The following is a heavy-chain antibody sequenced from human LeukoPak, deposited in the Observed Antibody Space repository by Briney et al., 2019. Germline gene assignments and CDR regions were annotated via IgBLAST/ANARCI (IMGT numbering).Heavy chain of an antibody. CDR3: AKDRSIGTYYTFDH. Sequence: GGSLRLSCAASGFTFSDYAMTWVRQAPGRGLEWVATISGSGVMTYYADSVKGRFTVSGDHSKNTLYLQMSSLTAADTAVYYCAKDRSIGTYYTFDHWGQGTLVIVSS. CDR2: ISGSGVMT. V-gene: IGHV3-23*01. CDR1: GFTFSDYA. J-gene: IGHJ4*02. D-gene: IGHD1-26*01.